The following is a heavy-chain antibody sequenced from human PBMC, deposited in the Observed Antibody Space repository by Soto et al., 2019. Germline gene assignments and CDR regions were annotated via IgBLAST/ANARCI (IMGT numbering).Heavy chain of an antibody. CDR3: ARGPYSDILPGYYSSYGMDV. J-gene: IGHJ6*02. CDR1: GDGFASCD. V-gene: IGHV1-8*01. CDR2: MNPNGGNT. Sequence: GASVEVCCKACGDGFASCDRSSVRQSTGQGLEWMGWMNPNGGNTGYAQKFQGRVTMTRNTSISTAYMELSSLRSEDTAVYYCARGPYSDILPGYYSSYGMDVWGQGPTVTVSS. D-gene: IGHD3-9*01.